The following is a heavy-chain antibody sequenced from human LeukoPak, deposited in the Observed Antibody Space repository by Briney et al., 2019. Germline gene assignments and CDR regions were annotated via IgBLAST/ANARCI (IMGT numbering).Heavy chain of an antibody. CDR3: AKEERYYYDSSGYYPNAFDI. CDR1: GFTFDDYA. Sequence: GGSLRLSCAASGFTFDDYAMHWVRQAPGKGLEWVSGISWNSGSIGYADSVKGRFTISRDNAKNSLYLQMNSLRAEDTALYYCAKEERYYYDSSGYYPNAFDIWGQGTMVTVSS. CDR2: ISWNSGSI. J-gene: IGHJ3*02. V-gene: IGHV3-9*01. D-gene: IGHD3-22*01.